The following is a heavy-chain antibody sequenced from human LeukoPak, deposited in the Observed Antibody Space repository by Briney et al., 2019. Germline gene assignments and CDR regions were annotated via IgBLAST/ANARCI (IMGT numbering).Heavy chain of an antibody. Sequence: EASVKVSCKASGGTFSSYAISWVRQAPGQGLEWTGGIIPIFGTANYAQKFQGRVTITTDESTSTAYMELSSLRSEDTAVYYCARGSWEPRPFDYWGQGTLVTVSS. CDR1: GGTFSSYA. V-gene: IGHV1-69*05. CDR3: ARGSWEPRPFDY. D-gene: IGHD1-26*01. J-gene: IGHJ4*02. CDR2: IIPIFGTA.